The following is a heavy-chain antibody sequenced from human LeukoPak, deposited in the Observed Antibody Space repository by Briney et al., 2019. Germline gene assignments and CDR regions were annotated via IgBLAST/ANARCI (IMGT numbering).Heavy chain of an antibody. CDR2: IYYSGST. V-gene: IGHV4-59*01. D-gene: IGHD3-22*01. Sequence: SETLSLTCTVSGGSISSYYWSWIRQPPGKGLEWIGYIYYSGSTNYNPSLKSRVTISVDTSKNQFSVKLSSVTAADTAVYYCARVLYDSSGYYVDYWGQGTLVTVSS. J-gene: IGHJ4*02. CDR3: ARVLYDSSGYYVDY. CDR1: GGSISSYY.